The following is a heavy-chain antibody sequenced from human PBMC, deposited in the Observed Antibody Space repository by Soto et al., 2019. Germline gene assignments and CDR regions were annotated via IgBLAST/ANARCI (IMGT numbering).Heavy chain of an antibody. Sequence: EVQLVESGGGLVKPGGSLRLSCAASGFTFSSYTMNWVRQAPGKGLEWVSSISSSSNYIYYADSVKGRFTISRDNAKNSLFLQMNSLRAEDTAVYYCARDHQWVVVWGQGTLVTVSS. CDR1: GFTFSSYT. J-gene: IGHJ4*02. CDR2: ISSSSNYI. V-gene: IGHV3-21*01. CDR3: ARDHQWVVV. D-gene: IGHD6-19*01.